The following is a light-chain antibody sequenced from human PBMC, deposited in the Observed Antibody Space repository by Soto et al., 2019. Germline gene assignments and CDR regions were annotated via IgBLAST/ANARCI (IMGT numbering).Light chain of an antibody. Sequence: EIVLTQSPGTLSLSPGERATISCRASQSVSSSYLAWYQQKPGQAPRLLIYGVSSRATGIPDRFSGSGSGTDFTLSISRLEPEDLAVYYCQQYGSSPYTFGQGTKLEIK. V-gene: IGKV3-20*01. J-gene: IGKJ2*01. CDR2: GVS. CDR1: QSVSSSY. CDR3: QQYGSSPYT.